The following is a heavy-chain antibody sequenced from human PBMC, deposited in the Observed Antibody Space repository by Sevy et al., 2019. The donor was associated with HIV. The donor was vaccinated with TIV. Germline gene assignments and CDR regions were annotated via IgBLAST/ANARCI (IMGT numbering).Heavy chain of an antibody. Sequence: GGSLRLSCAASQFSFSDYSLNWVRQAPGKGLEWVASISTIGNFISYADSVRGRFTISRDNTKNSLFLQMTSLSVEDTALYYCARVGSQSGSSSPYCDYWGQGTLVTVSS. CDR1: QFSFSDYS. CDR3: ARVGSQSGSSSPYCDY. CDR2: ISTIGNFI. J-gene: IGHJ4*02. V-gene: IGHV3-21*01. D-gene: IGHD6-6*01.